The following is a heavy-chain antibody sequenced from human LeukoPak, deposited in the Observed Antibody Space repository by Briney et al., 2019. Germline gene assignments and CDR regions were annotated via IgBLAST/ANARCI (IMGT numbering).Heavy chain of an antibody. V-gene: IGHV4-4*07. CDR2: IYSTGST. D-gene: IGHD3-3*01. CDR1: GGSISSYY. Sequence: SETLSLTCTVSGGSISSYYWSWIRQPAGKGLEWIGRIYSTGSTNYNPSLKSRVTISVDTSKNQFSLKLSSVTTADTAVYYCARHSNFWSGYYLSWFGPWGQGTLVTVSS. CDR3: ARHSNFWSGYYLSWFGP. J-gene: IGHJ5*02.